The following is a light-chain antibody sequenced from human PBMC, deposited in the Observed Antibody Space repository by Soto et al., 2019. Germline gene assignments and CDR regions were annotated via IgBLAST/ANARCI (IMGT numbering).Light chain of an antibody. V-gene: IGLV2-14*03. J-gene: IGLJ1*01. CDR3: SSYTGSTAYI. Sequence: QSALTQPASVSGSPGQSITISCTGTSSDVGGYSYVSWYQQHPGDAPKLMIFHVTNRPSGVSDRFSGSKSGNTASLTISGLQAEDEADYYCSSYTGSTAYIFGTGTKLTVL. CDR2: HVT. CDR1: SSDVGGYSY.